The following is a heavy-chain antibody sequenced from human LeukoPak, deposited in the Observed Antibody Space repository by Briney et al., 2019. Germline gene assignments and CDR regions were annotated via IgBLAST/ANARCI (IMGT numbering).Heavy chain of an antibody. CDR3: ARVTSRLGVCDY. CDR2: IYDSGST. J-gene: IGHJ4*02. D-gene: IGHD2-8*01. V-gene: IGHV4-59*08. CDR1: GGSITNYY. Sequence: PSETLSLTCTVSGGSITNYYWSWIRQPPGKGLEWIGYIYDSGSTNYNPSLKSRVTISVDTSKNQFSLKLSSVTAADTAVYYCARVTSRLGVCDYWGQGTLVTVSS.